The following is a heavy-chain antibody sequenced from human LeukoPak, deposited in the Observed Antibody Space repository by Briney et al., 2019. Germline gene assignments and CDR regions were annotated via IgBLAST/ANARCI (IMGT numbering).Heavy chain of an antibody. V-gene: IGHV1-2*02. CDR2: INPNSGGT. Sequence: ASVTVSCKASGYTFTGYYMHWVRQAPGQGLEWMGWINPNSGGTNYAQKFQGRVTMTRDTSISTAYMELSRLRSDDTAVYYCARDPRYSGYVSDALDIWGQGTMVTVSS. J-gene: IGHJ3*02. CDR1: GYTFTGYY. CDR3: ARDPRYSGYVSDALDI. D-gene: IGHD5-12*01.